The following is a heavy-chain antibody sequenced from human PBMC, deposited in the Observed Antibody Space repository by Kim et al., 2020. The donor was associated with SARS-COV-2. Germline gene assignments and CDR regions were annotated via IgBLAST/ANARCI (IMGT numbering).Heavy chain of an antibody. V-gene: IGHV1-3*01. Sequence: YSQKLEGRVTITRDTSPTTVYIELSSLRPEDTAVYYCAREGGPYFFYYIDVWGRGTAVTVSS. D-gene: IGHD3-16*01. J-gene: IGHJ6*03. CDR3: AREGGPYFFYYIDV.